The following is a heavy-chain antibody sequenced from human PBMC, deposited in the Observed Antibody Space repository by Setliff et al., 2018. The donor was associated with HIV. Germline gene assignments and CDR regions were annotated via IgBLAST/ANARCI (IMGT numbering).Heavy chain of an antibody. Sequence: PSETLSLTCAVSGGSISSSNWWSWVRQAPGKGLEWVGRIKSKTDGGTTDYAAPVKGRFTISRDDSKNTLYLQMNSLKTEDTAVYYCTTAPGGHAYYDSSGPHWGQGTLVTVSS. J-gene: IGHJ1*01. CDR3: TTAPGGHAYYDSSGPH. V-gene: IGHV3-15*01. D-gene: IGHD3-22*01. CDR2: IKSKTDGGTT. CDR1: GGSISSSNW.